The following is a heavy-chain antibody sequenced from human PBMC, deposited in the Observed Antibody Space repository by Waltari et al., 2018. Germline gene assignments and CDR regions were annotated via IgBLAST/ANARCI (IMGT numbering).Heavy chain of an antibody. J-gene: IGHJ4*02. CDR3: ARDPGYSSFDY. CDR2: INQDGSQK. Sequence: EVQLVQSGGGWVQPGESLRLSCAASGFTFSHSWRSWVRQAPGRGLEFVANINQDGSQKNYVDSVKGRFTISRDNAKNSLYLQMNSLRAEDTAFYYCARDPGYSSFDYWGQGTLVTVSS. D-gene: IGHD6-19*01. CDR1: GFTFSHSW. V-gene: IGHV3-7*01.